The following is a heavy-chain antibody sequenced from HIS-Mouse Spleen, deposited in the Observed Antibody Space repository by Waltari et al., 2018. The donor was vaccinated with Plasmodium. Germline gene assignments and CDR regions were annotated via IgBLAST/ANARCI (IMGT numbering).Heavy chain of an antibody. D-gene: IGHD6-13*01. CDR3: ARVVSSSWFDY. V-gene: IGHV3-74*01. CDR2: INSDVSST. CDR1: GFTFSSYW. J-gene: IGHJ4*02. Sequence: EVQLVESGGGLVQPGGSLRLSCAASGFTFSSYWRHLFRQAPGKGLVWVSRINSDVSSTSYADSVKGRFTISRDNAKNTLYLQMNSLRAEDTAVYYCARVVSSSWFDYWGQGTLVTVSS.